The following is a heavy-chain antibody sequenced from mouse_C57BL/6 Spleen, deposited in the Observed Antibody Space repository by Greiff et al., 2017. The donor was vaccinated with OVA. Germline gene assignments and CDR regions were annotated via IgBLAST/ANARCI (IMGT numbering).Heavy chain of an antibody. V-gene: IGHV3-6*01. CDR1: GYSITSGYY. J-gene: IGHJ4*01. Sequence: EVQLQQSGPGLVKPSQSLSLTCSVTGYSITSGYYWNWIRQFPGNKLEWMGYISYDGSNNYNPSLKNRISITRDTSKNQFFLKLNSVTTEDTATYYCARSATVVATDYAMDYWGQGTSVTVSS. CDR3: ARSATVVATDYAMDY. D-gene: IGHD1-1*01. CDR2: ISYDGSN.